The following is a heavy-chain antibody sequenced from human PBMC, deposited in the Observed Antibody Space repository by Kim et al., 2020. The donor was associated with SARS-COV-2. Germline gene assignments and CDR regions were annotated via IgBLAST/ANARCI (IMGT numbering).Heavy chain of an antibody. CDR3: ATELVRGVKYYYYGMDV. V-gene: IGHV4-31*03. D-gene: IGHD3-10*01. CDR1: GGSISSGGYY. J-gene: IGHJ6*04. CDR2: IYYSGST. Sequence: SETLSLTCTVSGGSISSGGYYWSWIRQHPGKGLEWIGSIYYSGSTYYNPSLKSRVTISVDTSKNQFSLKLSSVTAADTAVYYCATELVRGVKYYYYGMDVWGKGTTVTVSS.